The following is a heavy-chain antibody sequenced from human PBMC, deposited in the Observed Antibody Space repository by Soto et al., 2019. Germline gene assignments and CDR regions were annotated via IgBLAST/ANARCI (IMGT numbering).Heavy chain of an antibody. CDR3: PREGVRGMDV. Sequence: QVQLVQSGAEVKKPGASVKVSCKASGYTFTSYDIHWVRQATGQGLEWMGWMNPNSANTGYAQKFQGSVTMTRNTSIRTDYMELSRLRAEDTAVYYCPREGVRGMDVCGQGTTVTVSS. J-gene: IGHJ6*02. V-gene: IGHV1-8*01. CDR1: GYTFTSYD. CDR2: MNPNSANT.